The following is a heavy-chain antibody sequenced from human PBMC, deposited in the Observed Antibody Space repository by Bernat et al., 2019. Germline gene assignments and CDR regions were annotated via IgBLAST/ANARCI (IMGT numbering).Heavy chain of an antibody. V-gene: IGHV3-9*01. D-gene: IGHD5-12*01. Sequence: EVQLVESGGGLVQPGRSLRHSCAASGFTFDDYAMHWVRQAPGKGLEWVSGISWNSGSIGYADSVKGRFTISKDNSKNTLYLQMNSLRAEDTAVYYCAKDESGMVATYWGQGTLVTVSS. CDR1: GFTFDDYA. J-gene: IGHJ4*02. CDR3: AKDESGMVATY. CDR2: ISWNSGSI.